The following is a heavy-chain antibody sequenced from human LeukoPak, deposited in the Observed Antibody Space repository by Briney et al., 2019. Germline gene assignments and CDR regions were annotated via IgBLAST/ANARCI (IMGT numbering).Heavy chain of an antibody. CDR2: IYYSGST. V-gene: IGHV4-59*01. CDR3: ARTRAYGGRPDY. D-gene: IGHD4-23*01. CDR1: GGSISSYY. Sequence: SETLSLTCTVSGGSISSYYWSWIRQPPGKGLEWIGYIYYSGSTNYNPSLKSRVTISVDTSKNQLSLKLSSVTAADTAVYYCARTRAYGGRPDYWGQGTLVTVSS. J-gene: IGHJ4*02.